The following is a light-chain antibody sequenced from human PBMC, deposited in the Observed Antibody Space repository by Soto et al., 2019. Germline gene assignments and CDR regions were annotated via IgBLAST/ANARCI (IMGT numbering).Light chain of an antibody. CDR1: QSISSW. J-gene: IGKJ1*01. Sequence: DIQTTQSPSTLSASVGDRVTITCRASQSISSWLAWYQQKPGKVPKLLIYAASTLQSGVPSRFSGSGSGTDFTLTISSLQPEDVATYYCQKYNSAPPWTFGQGTKVDNK. CDR3: QKYNSAPPWT. V-gene: IGKV1-27*01. CDR2: AAS.